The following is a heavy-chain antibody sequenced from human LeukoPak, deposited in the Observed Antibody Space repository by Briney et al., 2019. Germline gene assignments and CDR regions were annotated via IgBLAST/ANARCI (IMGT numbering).Heavy chain of an antibody. J-gene: IGHJ5*02. CDR3: ARPGTSLASGWFGT. CDR1: GYTFSGYY. D-gene: IGHD1-1*01. CDR2: INPNNGGT. V-gene: IGHV1-2*02. Sequence: ASVRVSCKASGYTFSGYYIYWVRQARGHGLEWMGWINPNNGGTNYAQNFQGRVTMTRDTSISTAYMDLNTLRSDDTAVYYCARPGTSLASGWFGTWGQGTLVTVSS.